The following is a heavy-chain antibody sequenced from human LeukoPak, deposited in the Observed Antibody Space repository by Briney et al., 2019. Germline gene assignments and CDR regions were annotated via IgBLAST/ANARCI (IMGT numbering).Heavy chain of an antibody. CDR2: IYYSGST. J-gene: IGHJ6*02. Sequence: SETLSLTCTVSGGSISSYFWSWIRQPPGKGLEWMGYIYYSGSTNYNPSLKSRVTISVETSKNKFSLKLSSVTAADTAVYYCARAMYSSSLYYYGMDVWGQGTTVTVSS. CDR3: ARAMYSSSLYYYGMDV. V-gene: IGHV4-59*01. CDR1: GGSISSYF. D-gene: IGHD6-6*01.